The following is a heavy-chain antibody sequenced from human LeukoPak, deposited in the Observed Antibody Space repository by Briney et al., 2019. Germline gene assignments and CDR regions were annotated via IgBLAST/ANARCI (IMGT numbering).Heavy chain of an antibody. CDR3: ARPGGALDAGGGAFDI. V-gene: IGHV4-39*01. CDR2: IYYSGST. CDR1: GGSISSGSYY. D-gene: IGHD2-15*01. Sequence: SETLSLTCSVSGGSISSGSYYWGWIRQPPGKRLEWIGSIYYSGSTYYNTSLKSRVTISVDTSKNQFSLKLSSVTAADTAVYYCARPGGALDAGGGAFDIWGQGTMVTVSS. J-gene: IGHJ3*02.